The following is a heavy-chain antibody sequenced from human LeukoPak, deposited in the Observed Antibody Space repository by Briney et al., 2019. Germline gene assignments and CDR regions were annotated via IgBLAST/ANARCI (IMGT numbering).Heavy chain of an antibody. J-gene: IGHJ4*02. Sequence: QSGGSLRLSCAASGFTFSSYAMSWVRQAPGKGLEWVSAISGSGGSTYYADSVKGRFTISRDNSKNTLYLQMNSLRAEDTAVYYCAKGWGNGGWYDNFGIDYWGQGTLVTVSS. CDR3: AKGWGNGGWYDNFGIDY. V-gene: IGHV3-23*01. D-gene: IGHD6-19*01. CDR1: GFTFSSYA. CDR2: ISGSGGST.